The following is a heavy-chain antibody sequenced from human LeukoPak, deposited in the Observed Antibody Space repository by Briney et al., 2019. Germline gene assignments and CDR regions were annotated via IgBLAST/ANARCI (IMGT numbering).Heavy chain of an antibody. CDR1: GYTFTAYY. J-gene: IGHJ4*02. D-gene: IGHD3-3*01. Sequence: ASVKVSCKASGYTFTAYYMHWVRQAPVQGLECMGCINPNSGGTNYAQKIQGRVTMTRDTSISTAYMELSRLRSDDTAVYYCARDYITMFGGVITGVIAYWGQGTLVTVSS. CDR3: ARDYITMFGGVITGVIAY. CDR2: INPNSGGT. V-gene: IGHV1-2*02.